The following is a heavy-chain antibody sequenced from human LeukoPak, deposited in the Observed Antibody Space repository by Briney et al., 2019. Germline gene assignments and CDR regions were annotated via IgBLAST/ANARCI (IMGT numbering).Heavy chain of an antibody. CDR2: IKEDGSEK. V-gene: IGHV3-7*01. CDR3: ARDSPFGVY. Sequence: QAGGSLRLSCAASGFTFSNYWESWVRQAPGKGLEWVANIKEDGSEKNYVDSVRGRFTISRDNAKNSLYLQMNSLRAEDTAVYYCARDSPFGVYWGQGTLVTVSS. CDR1: GFTFSNYW. J-gene: IGHJ4*02. D-gene: IGHD3-10*01.